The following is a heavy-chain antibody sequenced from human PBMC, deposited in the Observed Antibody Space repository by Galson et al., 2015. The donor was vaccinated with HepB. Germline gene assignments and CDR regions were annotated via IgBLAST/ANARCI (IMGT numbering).Heavy chain of an antibody. Sequence: SLRLSCAASGFTFSNAWMSWVRQAPGKGLEWVGRIKSKTDGGTTDYAAPVKGRFTISRDDSKNTLYLQMNSLKTEDTAVYYCTTASGYYWLDYWGQGTLVTVSS. CDR1: GFTFSNAW. CDR3: TTASGYYWLDY. D-gene: IGHD1-26*01. V-gene: IGHV3-15*01. J-gene: IGHJ4*02. CDR2: IKSKTDGGTT.